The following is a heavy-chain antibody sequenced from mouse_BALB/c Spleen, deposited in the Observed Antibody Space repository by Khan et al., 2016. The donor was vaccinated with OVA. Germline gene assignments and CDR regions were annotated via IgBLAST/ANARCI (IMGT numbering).Heavy chain of an antibody. Sequence: QIQLVQSGAELMKPGASVKISCKATGYTFSSYWIEWVKQRPGHGLEWIGEILPGSGRNNYNEKFKGKATFTADTSSNTAYMQLSNLTSDDSAVYYYARGNYYGSSSWFGYWGQGTLVTVSA. V-gene: IGHV1-9*01. CDR2: ILPGSGRN. D-gene: IGHD1-1*01. CDR1: GYTFSSYW. J-gene: IGHJ3*01. CDR3: ARGNYYGSSSWFGY.